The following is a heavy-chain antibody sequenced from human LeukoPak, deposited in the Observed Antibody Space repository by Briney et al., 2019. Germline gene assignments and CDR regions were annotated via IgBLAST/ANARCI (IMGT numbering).Heavy chain of an antibody. D-gene: IGHD6-13*01. V-gene: IGHV3-33*01. J-gene: IGHJ6*02. CDR1: GFTFSSYG. CDR3: ARAQEQQLDFYGMDV. Sequence: GRSLRLSCAASGFTFSSYGMHWVRQAPGKGLEWVAVIWYDGSNKYYADSVKGRFTISRDNSKNTLCLQMNSLRAEDTAVYYCARAQEQQLDFYGMDVWGQGTTVTVSS. CDR2: IWYDGSNK.